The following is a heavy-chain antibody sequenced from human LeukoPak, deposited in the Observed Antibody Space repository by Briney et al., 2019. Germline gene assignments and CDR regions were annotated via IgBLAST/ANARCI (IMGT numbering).Heavy chain of an antibody. CDR3: ARALRYYSDSSGYAFDY. CDR1: GGTFRSFA. V-gene: IGHV1-69*13. D-gene: IGHD3-22*01. J-gene: IGHJ4*02. Sequence: GASVKVSCKASGGTFRSFATSWVRQAPGQGLEWMGGIIPIFRTANYAQKFQGRVTITADESTSTAYMELSSLRSEDTAVYYCARALRYYSDSSGYAFDYWGQGTLVTVSS. CDR2: IIPIFRTA.